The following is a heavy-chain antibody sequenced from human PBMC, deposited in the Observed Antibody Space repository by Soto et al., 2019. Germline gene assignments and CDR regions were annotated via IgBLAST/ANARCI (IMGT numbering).Heavy chain of an antibody. V-gene: IGHV4-59*01. CDR2: IYNSGST. J-gene: IGHJ4*02. CDR1: GASISGNY. D-gene: IGHD2-8*02. CDR3: VQSTGWPGFDF. Sequence: SETLSLTCSVVGASISGNYWRWIRQPPGKGLEWIGYIYNSGSTSYNPSLKSRVTISADTSKNQFSLKLSSVTAADTAVYYCVQSTGWPGFDFWGQGTLVTVS.